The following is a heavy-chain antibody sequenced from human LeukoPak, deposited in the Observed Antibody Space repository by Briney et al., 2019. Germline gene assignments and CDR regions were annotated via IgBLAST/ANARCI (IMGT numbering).Heavy chain of an antibody. D-gene: IGHD5-12*01. V-gene: IGHV3-21*01. CDR2: ISSSSSYI. J-gene: IGHJ4*02. CDR3: ARGGGDSGYDYDDF. Sequence: PGGSLRLSCAASGFTFSSYSMNWVRQAPGKGLEWVSSISSSSSYIYYADSVKGRFTISRDNAKNPLYLQMNSLRVEDTAVYYCARGGGDSGYDYDDFWGQGTLVTVSS. CDR1: GFTFSSYS.